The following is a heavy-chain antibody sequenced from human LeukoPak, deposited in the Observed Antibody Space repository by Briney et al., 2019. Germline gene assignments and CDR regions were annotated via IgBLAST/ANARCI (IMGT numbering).Heavy chain of an antibody. CDR3: ARYIVGGGFAMYYFDY. J-gene: IGHJ4*02. D-gene: IGHD3-16*01. Sequence: SETLSLTCSVSGGSVSSDYWVWIRQPPGKGLEWIATINYGWNTYHNPTLQSRVAISIDTSKNQFSLDLSSVTAADTAVYYCARYIVGGGFAMYYFDYWGQGTLVTVSS. V-gene: IGHV4-39*07. CDR1: GGSVSSDY. CDR2: INYGWNT.